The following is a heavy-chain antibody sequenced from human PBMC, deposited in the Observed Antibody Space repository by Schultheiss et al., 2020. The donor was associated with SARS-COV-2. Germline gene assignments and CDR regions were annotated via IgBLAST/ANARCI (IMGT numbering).Heavy chain of an antibody. CDR1: GYTFTGYY. J-gene: IGHJ6*01. CDR3: ARLTLVAETYYYYGMDV. CDR2: ISAYNGNT. Sequence: ASVKVSCKASGYTFTGYYMHWVRQAPGQGLEWMGWISAYNGNTNYAQKLQGRVTMTTDTSTSTAYMELSSLRSEDTAVYYCARLTLVAETYYYYGMDVWGQGNKGNGAS. D-gene: IGHD5-12*01. V-gene: IGHV1-18*04.